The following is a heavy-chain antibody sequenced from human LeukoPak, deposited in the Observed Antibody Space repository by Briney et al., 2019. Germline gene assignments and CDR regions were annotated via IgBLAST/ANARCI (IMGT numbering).Heavy chain of an antibody. D-gene: IGHD4-17*01. CDR1: GFTFSSDW. J-gene: IGHJ4*02. CDR2: IKQDGSEK. V-gene: IGHV3-7*01. Sequence: PGGCLSPSSAASGFTFSSDWMSWVRQAPGKGLEWVANIKQDGSEKYYVDSVKGRFTISRDNAKNSLYLQMNSLRAEDTAAYYCARALEDGYGDYVSYFDYWGEGTLVTVSS. CDR3: ARALEDGYGDYVSYFDY.